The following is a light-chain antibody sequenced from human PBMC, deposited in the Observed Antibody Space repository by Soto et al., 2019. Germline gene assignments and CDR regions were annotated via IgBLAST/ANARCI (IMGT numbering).Light chain of an antibody. V-gene: IGLV3-1*01. CDR1: TLGHKY. CDR3: QTWASSIVV. Sequence: SYELTQPPSVTESPGQTASITCSGDTLGHKYVSWYQQKPGQSPILVIYQDSKRPSGIPERVSGSNSGSTATLTISDTQAMDEADYYCQTWASSIVVFGGGTKLTVL. CDR2: QDS. J-gene: IGLJ2*01.